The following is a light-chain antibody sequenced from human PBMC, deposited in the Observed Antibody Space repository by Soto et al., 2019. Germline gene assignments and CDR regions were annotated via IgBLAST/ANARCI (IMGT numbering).Light chain of an antibody. CDR3: QNYNSALIT. V-gene: IGKV1-27*01. CDR1: QGISHY. CDR2: AAS. J-gene: IGKJ5*01. Sequence: DIQMTQSPSSLSASVGDRVTITCRASQGISHYLVWYQQKPGKVPKLLIYAASTLQSGVPSRFSGSGSGTDFTLTISSLQPEDVATYYCQNYNSALITFGQGTRLEIK.